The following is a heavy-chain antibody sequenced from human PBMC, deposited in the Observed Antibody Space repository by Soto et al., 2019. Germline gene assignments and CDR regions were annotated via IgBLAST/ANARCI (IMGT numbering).Heavy chain of an antibody. D-gene: IGHD3-16*01. J-gene: IGHJ6*02. CDR1: GGSISSSSYY. Sequence: PSETLSLTCTVSGGSISSSSYYWGWIRQPPGKGLEWIGSIYYSGSTYYNPSLKSRVTISVDTSKNQFSLKLSSVTAADTAVYYCATSPYGYYYGMDVWGQGTTVTVS. CDR2: IYYSGST. CDR3: ATSPYGYYYGMDV. V-gene: IGHV4-39*01.